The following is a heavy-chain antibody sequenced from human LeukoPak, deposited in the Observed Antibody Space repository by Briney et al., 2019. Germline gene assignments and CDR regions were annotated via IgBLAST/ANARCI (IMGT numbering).Heavy chain of an antibody. V-gene: IGHV3-73*01. CDR2: IRSKTHSYAT. CDR3: TRRSIAQTTTEDY. D-gene: IGHD1-7*01. CDR1: GFNFSASA. J-gene: IGHJ4*02. Sequence: GGSLRLSCAASGFNFSASAMHWVRQASGKGLEWVGRIRSKTHSYATTYAASVTGRFSIYRNDSKNTAYIQMGSLTTEDTAMYYCTRRSIAQTTTEDYWGQGTQVTVSS.